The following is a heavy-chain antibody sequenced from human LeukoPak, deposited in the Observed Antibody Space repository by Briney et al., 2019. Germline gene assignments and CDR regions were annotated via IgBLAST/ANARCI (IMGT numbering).Heavy chain of an antibody. J-gene: IGHJ4*02. CDR3: ARRRDGYNSFDF. CDR2: IYPGDSDT. Sequence: GESLQISCKGSGYSFTSYWIGWVRQMPGKGLEWMGIIYPGDSDTRYSPSFQGQVTMSADKSISTAYLHWSSLKASDTAMYYCARRRDGYNSFDFWGQGTLLTVSS. CDR1: GYSFTSYW. V-gene: IGHV5-51*01. D-gene: IGHD5-24*01.